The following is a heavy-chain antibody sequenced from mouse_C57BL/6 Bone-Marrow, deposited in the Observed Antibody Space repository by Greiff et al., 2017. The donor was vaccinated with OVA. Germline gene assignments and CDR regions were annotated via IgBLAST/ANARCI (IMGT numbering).Heavy chain of an antibody. D-gene: IGHD1-1*01. CDR1: GYAFTHYL. Sequence: QVQLQQSGAELVRPGTSVKVSCKASGYAFTHYLIEWVKQRPGQGLAWIGVINPGSGGTNYNEKFKGKATLTADKSSSTAYMQLSSLTSEDSAVYFCAKSEYYGSRPDYWGQGTTLTVSS. J-gene: IGHJ2*01. V-gene: IGHV1-54*01. CDR3: AKSEYYGSRPDY. CDR2: INPGSGGT.